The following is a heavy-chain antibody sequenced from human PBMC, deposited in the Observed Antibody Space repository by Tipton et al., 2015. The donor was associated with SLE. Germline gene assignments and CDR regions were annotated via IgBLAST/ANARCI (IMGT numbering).Heavy chain of an antibody. J-gene: IGHJ4*02. V-gene: IGHV4-59*08. Sequence: LRLSCTVSGGSIRGYYWSWVRQPPGKGLEWIGYISFSGLTNYNPSVRSRVSTSMDTSKNQFSLQMSSVTAADPALYYCARHKLGFSWSYFDSWGQGTLVTVSS. CDR1: GGSIRGYY. CDR2: ISFSGLT. CDR3: ARHKLGFSWSYFDS. D-gene: IGHD3-3*01.